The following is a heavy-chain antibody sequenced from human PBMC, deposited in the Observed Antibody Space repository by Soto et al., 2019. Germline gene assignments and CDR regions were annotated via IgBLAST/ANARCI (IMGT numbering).Heavy chain of an antibody. CDR3: ARRQDTNHAFDI. Sequence: PSETLSLTCSVSGGSISTSLWSWIRQSPGKGLEWIGYVSYSVHTNYNPSLRSRVTISVDTSTNQISLKLNSVTAADTAVYYCARRQDTNHAFDIWGQGTLVTVSS. V-gene: IGHV4-59*08. D-gene: IGHD2-2*01. CDR1: GGSISTSL. CDR2: VSYSVHT. J-gene: IGHJ3*02.